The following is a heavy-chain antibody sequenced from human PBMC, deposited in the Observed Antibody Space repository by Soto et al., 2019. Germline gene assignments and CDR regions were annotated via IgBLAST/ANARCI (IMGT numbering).Heavy chain of an antibody. Sequence: GASVKVSCKASGYTFTSYYMHWVRQAPGQGLEWMGIINPSGGSTSYAQKFQGRVTMTRDTSTSTVYMELSSLRSEDTAVYYCARERIVVVTASYGRDVWGQGTTVTVSS. CDR1: GYTFTSYY. CDR2: INPSGGST. J-gene: IGHJ6*02. D-gene: IGHD2-21*02. CDR3: ARERIVVVTASYGRDV. V-gene: IGHV1-46*01.